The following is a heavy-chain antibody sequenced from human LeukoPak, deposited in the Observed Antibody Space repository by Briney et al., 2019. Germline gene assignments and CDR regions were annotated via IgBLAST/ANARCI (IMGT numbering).Heavy chain of an antibody. CDR3: AKGYSSGWYFFDY. CDR1: AFTFSTYA. CDR2: ISGSGGSI. V-gene: IGHV3-23*01. J-gene: IGHJ4*02. Sequence: GGSLRLSCAASAFTFSTYAMSWVRQAPGKGLEWVSDISGSGGSIYYADSVKGRFTVSRDNSKNTLYLQMNSLRAEGTAVYYCAKGYSSGWYFFDYWGQGTLVTVSS. D-gene: IGHD6-19*01.